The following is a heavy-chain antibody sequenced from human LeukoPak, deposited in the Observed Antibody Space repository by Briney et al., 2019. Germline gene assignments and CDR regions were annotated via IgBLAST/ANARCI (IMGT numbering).Heavy chain of an antibody. CDR2: ITGSGGST. Sequence: GGSLRLSCAASGFTFSSHAVSWVRQAPGKGLEWVSAITGSGGSTFYVDSVKGRFTISRDNSKNTMYLQMNSLRAEDTAVYYCAKGSGTNPWGALDIWGQGTMVTVSS. J-gene: IGHJ3*02. D-gene: IGHD1-7*01. V-gene: IGHV3-23*01. CDR3: AKGSGTNPWGALDI. CDR1: GFTFSSHA.